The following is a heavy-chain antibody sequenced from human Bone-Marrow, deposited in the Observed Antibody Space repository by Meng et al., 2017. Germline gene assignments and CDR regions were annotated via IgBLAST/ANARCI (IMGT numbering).Heavy chain of an antibody. Sequence: GGSLRLSCAASGFTVSSNYMSWVRQAPGKGLEWVSVIYSGGSTYYADSVKGRFTISRDNSKSTLYLQMNSLRAEDTAVYYCARVDWGSGADGAYYYYGMDVWGQGTTVTVSS. J-gene: IGHJ6*02. CDR1: GFTVSSNY. CDR2: IYSGGST. CDR3: ARVDWGSGADGAYYYYGMDV. V-gene: IGHV3-66*02. D-gene: IGHD3-16*01.